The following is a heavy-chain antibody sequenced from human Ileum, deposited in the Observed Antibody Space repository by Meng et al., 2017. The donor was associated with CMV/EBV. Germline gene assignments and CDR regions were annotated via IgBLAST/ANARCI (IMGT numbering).Heavy chain of an antibody. V-gene: IGHV3-7*03. D-gene: IGHD2-8*01. J-gene: IGHJ4*02. CDR3: ARDTGPNTFDY. CDR1: GFTFSTYW. CDR2: INRDGSDK. Sequence: GGSLRLFCAASGFTFSTYWMTWVRQAPGKGLEWVANINRDGSDKYYVDSVKGRFTMSRNNAKNSLYLQMNSLRAEDTAVYYCARDTGPNTFDYWGQGTLVTVSS.